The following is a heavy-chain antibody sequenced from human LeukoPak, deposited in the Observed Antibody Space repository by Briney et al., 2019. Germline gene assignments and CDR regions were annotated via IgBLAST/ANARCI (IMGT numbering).Heavy chain of an antibody. Sequence: PSETLSLTCAVYGGSFSGYYWSWIRQPPGKGLEWIGYIYNSGNTNYNPSLKSRVTISVDTSKNQFSLKLNSMTAADTAVYYCARRSGSGSLDYFDYWGQGTLVTVSS. CDR2: IYNSGNT. D-gene: IGHD3-3*01. CDR3: ARRSGSGSLDYFDY. J-gene: IGHJ4*02. CDR1: GGSFSGYY. V-gene: IGHV4-59*08.